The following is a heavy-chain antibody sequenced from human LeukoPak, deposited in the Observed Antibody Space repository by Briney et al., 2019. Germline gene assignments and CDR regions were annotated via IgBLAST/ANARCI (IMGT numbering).Heavy chain of an antibody. V-gene: IGHV4-34*01. Sequence: SETLSLTCAVYGGSFSGYYWSWIRQPPGKGLEWIGEINHSGSTNYNPSLKSRVTISVDTSKNQFSLKLSSVTAADTAVYYCARVGTFSFDYWGQGTLVTVSS. D-gene: IGHD1-1*01. J-gene: IGHJ4*02. CDR3: ARVGTFSFDY. CDR2: INHSGST. CDR1: GGSFSGYY.